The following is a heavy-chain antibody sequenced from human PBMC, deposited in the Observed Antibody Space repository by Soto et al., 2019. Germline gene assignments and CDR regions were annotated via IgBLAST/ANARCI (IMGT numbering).Heavy chain of an antibody. CDR3: ARGGRQPVIKFDY. Sequence: GGSLRLSCAASGFTFSSYGMHWVRQAPGKGLEWVAVIWYDGSNKYYADSVKGRFTISRDNSKNTLYLQMNSLRAEDTAVYYCARGGRQPVIKFDYWGQGTLVTVSS. D-gene: IGHD2-21*01. V-gene: IGHV3-33*01. J-gene: IGHJ4*02. CDR2: IWYDGSNK. CDR1: GFTFSSYG.